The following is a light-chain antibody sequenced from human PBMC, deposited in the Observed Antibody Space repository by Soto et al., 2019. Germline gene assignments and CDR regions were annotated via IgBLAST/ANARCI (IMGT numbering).Light chain of an antibody. J-gene: IGKJ1*01. CDR2: LGS. Sequence: DIVMTQSPLSLPVTPGEPASISCRSSQSLLDSNGYNCLEWYLQKPGQSPQLLIYLGSNRASGVPDRFSGSGSVTDSTLKISRVEAEDVGVYYCMQSLHTPLTFGQGTKVEIK. CDR3: MQSLHTPLT. CDR1: QSLLDSNGYNC. V-gene: IGKV2-28*01.